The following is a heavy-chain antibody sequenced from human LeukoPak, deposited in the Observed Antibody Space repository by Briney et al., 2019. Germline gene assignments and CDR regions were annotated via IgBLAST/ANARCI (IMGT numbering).Heavy chain of an antibody. CDR2: IYYTGGT. CDR3: ARAPGAFDI. J-gene: IGHJ3*02. V-gene: IGHV4-31*03. Sequence: SETLPLTCTVSGDSITSGSYSWAWIRQHPGKGLEWIGYIYYTGGTHYNPSLKSRLTISVDTSENHFSLKLSSVTAADTAIYFCARAPGAFDIWGQGTMVTVSS. CDR1: GDSITSGSYS.